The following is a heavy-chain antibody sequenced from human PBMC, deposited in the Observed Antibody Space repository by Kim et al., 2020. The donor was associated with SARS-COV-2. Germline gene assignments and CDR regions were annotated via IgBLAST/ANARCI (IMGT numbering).Heavy chain of an antibody. J-gene: IGHJ5*02. CDR3: ARGPINYFDSSGSPFDP. V-gene: IGHV5-51*01. Sequence: GESLKISCKGSGYSFTSYWIGLVRQMPGKGLEWMGIIYPDDSDTRYSPSFQGQVTISADKSISTAYLQWSSLKASDTAIYYCARGPINYFDSSGSPFDPWGQGTLVTVSS. CDR1: GYSFTSYW. CDR2: IYPDDSDT. D-gene: IGHD3-22*01.